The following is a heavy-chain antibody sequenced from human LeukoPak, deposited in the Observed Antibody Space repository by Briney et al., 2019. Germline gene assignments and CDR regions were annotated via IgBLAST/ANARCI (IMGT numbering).Heavy chain of an antibody. CDR3: AKSAASSIAS. J-gene: IGHJ5*01. V-gene: IGHV6-1*01. CDR2: TYHSSKWYN. CDR1: GDSVSSNSAA. Sequence: SQTPSLTCAISGDSVSSNSAAWNWIRQSPSRGLEWLGRTYHSSKWYNHYAVSVKSRITINPDTSKNQFSLQLNSVTPEDTAVYYCAKSAASSIASWGQGTLVTVSS. D-gene: IGHD2-15*01.